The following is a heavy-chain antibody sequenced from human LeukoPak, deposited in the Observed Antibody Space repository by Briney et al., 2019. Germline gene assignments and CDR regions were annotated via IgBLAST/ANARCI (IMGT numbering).Heavy chain of an antibody. V-gene: IGHV3-30*02. CDR2: IWYDGSNK. D-gene: IGHD5-18*01. J-gene: IGHJ4*02. CDR3: AKELQLWSGWNFDY. CDR1: GFTFSSYG. Sequence: GGSLRLSCAASGFTFSSYGMHWVRQAPGKGLEWVAVIWYDGSNKYYADSVKGRFTISRDNSKNTLYLQMNSLRAEDTAVYYCAKELQLWSGWNFDYWGQGTLVTVSS.